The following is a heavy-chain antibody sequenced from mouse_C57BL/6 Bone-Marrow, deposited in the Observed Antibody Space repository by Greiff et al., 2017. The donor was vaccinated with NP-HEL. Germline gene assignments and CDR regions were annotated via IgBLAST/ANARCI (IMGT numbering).Heavy chain of an antibody. CDR2: IDPSDSYT. D-gene: IGHD2-2*01. V-gene: IGHV1-59*01. CDR1: GYTFTSYW. Sequence: VQLPQPGAELVRPGTSVKLSCKASGYTFTSYWMHWVKQRPGQGLEWIGVIDPSDSYTNYNQKFKGKATLTVDTSSSTADMQLSSLTSEDSAVYYGARVSTMVKWFSIWGQGNLVTVSA. CDR3: ARVSTMVKWFSI. J-gene: IGHJ3*01.